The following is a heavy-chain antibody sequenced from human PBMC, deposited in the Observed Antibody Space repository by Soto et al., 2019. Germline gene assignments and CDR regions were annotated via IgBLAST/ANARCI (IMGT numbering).Heavy chain of an antibody. V-gene: IGHV1-2*02. CDR1: GYTFTGYY. CDR2: INPNSGGT. J-gene: IGHJ5*02. Sequence: QVQLVQSGAEVKKPGASVKVSCKASGYTFTGYYMHWVRQAPGQGLEWMGWINPNSGGTNYAQKFQGRVTMTRDTSVSTAYMELSRLRSDDTAVYYCARDGVPAAIGRVWFDPWGQGTLVTVSS. D-gene: IGHD2-2*01. CDR3: ARDGVPAAIGRVWFDP.